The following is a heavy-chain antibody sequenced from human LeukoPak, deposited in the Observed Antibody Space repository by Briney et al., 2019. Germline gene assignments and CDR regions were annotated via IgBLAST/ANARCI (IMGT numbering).Heavy chain of an antibody. V-gene: IGHV1-2*02. D-gene: IGHD3-22*01. Sequence: GASVKVSCKASGYTFSGYYMHWVRQAPGQGLEWMGWINPNSGNTNYAQKFQGRVTMTRDTSISTAYMELSRLRSDDTAVYYCGRGLYESSGYCYFEYWGQGTLVTVSS. J-gene: IGHJ4*02. CDR1: GYTFSGYY. CDR3: GRGLYESSGYCYFEY. CDR2: INPNSGNT.